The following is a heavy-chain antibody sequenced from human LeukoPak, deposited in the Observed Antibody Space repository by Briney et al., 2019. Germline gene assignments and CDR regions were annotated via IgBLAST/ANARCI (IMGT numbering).Heavy chain of an antibody. CDR3: TKGPYSSGWYDH. Sequence: GGSLRLSCAASGFSFSIHAIHWVRQAPGKGLEWVAVIWNDGSKIYYADSVKGRFTISRDNSNNMAYLQMNSLRAEDTAVYYCTKGPYSSGWYDHWGQGTQVTVSS. CDR1: GFSFSIHA. J-gene: IGHJ5*02. D-gene: IGHD6-19*01. V-gene: IGHV3-33*06. CDR2: IWNDGSKI.